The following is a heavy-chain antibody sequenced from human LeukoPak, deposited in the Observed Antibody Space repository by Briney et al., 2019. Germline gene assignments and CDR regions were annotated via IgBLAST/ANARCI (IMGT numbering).Heavy chain of an antibody. CDR3: ARELRFG. V-gene: IGHV3-30*14. CDR1: GFTFSSYA. Sequence: GRSLRLSCAAPGFTFSSYAMHWVRQAPGKGLEWVAVISCDGSNKYYADSVKGRFTISRDNSKNTLYLQMNSLRAEDTAVYYCARELRFGWGQGTLVTVSS. D-gene: IGHD3-16*01. CDR2: ISCDGSNK. J-gene: IGHJ4*02.